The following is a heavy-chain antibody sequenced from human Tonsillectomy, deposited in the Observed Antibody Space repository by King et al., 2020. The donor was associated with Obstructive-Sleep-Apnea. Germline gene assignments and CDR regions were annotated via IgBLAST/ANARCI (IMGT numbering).Heavy chain of an antibody. CDR3: ARDSDWSFDY. CDR1: GFTFSDYS. CDR2: INSGRGTI. D-gene: IGHD3-9*01. V-gene: IGHV3-48*04. J-gene: IGHJ4*02. Sequence: EVQLVESGGVSVQPGGSLRLSCVGSGFTFSDYSMNWVRQAPGKGLEWISYINSGRGTILYADSVKGRFTISKDDAQNSLYLQMNSLRLDDTAVYYCARDSDWSFDYWGQGTLVTVSS.